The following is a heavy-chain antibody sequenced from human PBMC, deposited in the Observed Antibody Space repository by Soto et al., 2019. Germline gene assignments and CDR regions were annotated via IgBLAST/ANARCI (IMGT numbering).Heavy chain of an antibody. J-gene: IGHJ3*02. CDR3: AKGGYYSVFDI. D-gene: IGHD3-16*01. CDR2: ISGSGVLT. CDR1: GFPFSSYA. V-gene: IGHV3-23*01. Sequence: VGSLRLSCVASGFPFSSYAMSWVRQTPGQGLEWVSGISGSGVLTYYADSVKGRFTISRDNSNNTLSLQVHSLRVEDTAVYFCAKGGYYSVFDIWGQGTMVTVSS.